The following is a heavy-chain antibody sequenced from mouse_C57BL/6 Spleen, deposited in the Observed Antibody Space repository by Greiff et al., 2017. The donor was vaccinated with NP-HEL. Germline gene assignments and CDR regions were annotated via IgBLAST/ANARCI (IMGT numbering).Heavy chain of an antibody. V-gene: IGHV1-82*01. CDR2: IYPGDGDT. Sequence: VQLQQSGPELVKPGASVKISCKASGYAFSSSWMNWVKQRPGKGLEWIGRIYPGDGDTNYNGKFKGKATLTADISSSTAYMQLSSLTSEDSAVYFCARRHDYDAGYAMDYWGQGTSVTVSS. CDR3: ARRHDYDAGYAMDY. CDR1: GYAFSSSW. D-gene: IGHD2-4*01. J-gene: IGHJ4*01.